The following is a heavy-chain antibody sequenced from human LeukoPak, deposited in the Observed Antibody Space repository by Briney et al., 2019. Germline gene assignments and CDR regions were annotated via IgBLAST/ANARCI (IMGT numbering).Heavy chain of an antibody. CDR2: IYWDDDK. V-gene: IGHV2-5*02. CDR1: GFSFSSDKVG. D-gene: IGHD3-10*01. CDR3: AHRPGMGRHRSDY. Sequence: SGPMLVKPTETLTLICTFSGFSFSSDKVGVAWLRQPPGTALEWLALIYWDDDKRYNPSLQSRLSITKDTSENQVVLTMTTVDPEDTATYFCAHRPGMGRHRSDYWGQGALVPVSS. J-gene: IGHJ4*02.